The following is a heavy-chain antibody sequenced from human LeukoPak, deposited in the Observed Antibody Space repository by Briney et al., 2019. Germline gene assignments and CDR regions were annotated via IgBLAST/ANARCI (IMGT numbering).Heavy chain of an antibody. J-gene: IGHJ1*01. CDR1: GLSLSTRGVG. Sequence: SGPTLVKPTQPLTLTCAFSGLSLSTRGVGVGWIRQPPGKALEWLAHIYWDDDKRYNSSLNSRLAITKDTSKNQVVLTMTNVDPVDTATYYCAHRRSDTFFQNWGQGTLVTVSS. V-gene: IGHV2-5*02. CDR2: IYWDDDK. CDR3: AHRRSDTFFQN. D-gene: IGHD2-2*02.